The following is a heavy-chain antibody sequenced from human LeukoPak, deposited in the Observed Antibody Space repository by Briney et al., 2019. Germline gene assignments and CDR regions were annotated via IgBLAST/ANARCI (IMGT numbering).Heavy chain of an antibody. CDR1: GFTSDDYA. D-gene: IGHD2-2*02. CDR2: ISLNSGSI. CDR3: SKDMGHTPRGYFDY. V-gene: IGHV3-9*02. J-gene: IGHJ4*02. Sequence: PGGSLRLFCAASGFTSDDYAMHWVRQAPGKGLEWVSGISLNSGSIGYADSVMGGFTISRDNAKNSLYLQMNSLRAEDMASYYCSKDMGHTPRGYFDYWGQGTLVTVSS.